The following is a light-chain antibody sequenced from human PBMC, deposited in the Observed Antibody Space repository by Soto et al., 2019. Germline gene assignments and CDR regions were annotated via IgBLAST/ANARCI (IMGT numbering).Light chain of an antibody. Sequence: DIQMTQSPSSLSAFVGASVPISCQATQDISNYLNWYQQKPGKAPKLLIYDASNLETGVPSRFSGSGSGTDFTFTISSLQPEDIATYYCQQYDNLPLTFGGGTKVDIK. CDR2: DAS. CDR1: QDISNY. V-gene: IGKV1-33*01. J-gene: IGKJ4*01. CDR3: QQYDNLPLT.